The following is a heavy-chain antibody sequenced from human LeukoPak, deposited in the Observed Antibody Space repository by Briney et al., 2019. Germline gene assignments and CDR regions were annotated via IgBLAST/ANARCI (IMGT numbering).Heavy chain of an antibody. J-gene: IGHJ3*02. CDR1: GYTFTGYY. V-gene: IGHV1-2*02. CDR2: INPNSGGT. CDR3: ARVSKGWYDAFDI. D-gene: IGHD6-19*01. Sequence: ASVKVSCKASGYTFTGYYMHWVRQAPGQGLEWMGWINPNSGGTNYAQKFQGRVTMTRDTSISTAYMELSRLRSDDTAVYYCARVSKGWYDAFDIWGQGTMVTVSS.